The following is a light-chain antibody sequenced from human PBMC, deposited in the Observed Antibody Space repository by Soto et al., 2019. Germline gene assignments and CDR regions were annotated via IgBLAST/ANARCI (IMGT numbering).Light chain of an antibody. CDR2: VVS. CDR1: SSDVGGYKY. V-gene: IGLV2-14*01. J-gene: IGLJ2*01. CDR3: SSYTSSATLV. Sequence: QSALTQPASVSGSPGQSITISCTGTSSDVGGYKYVSWYQQHPGKAPKLIIHVVSSRPSGVSSRFSGSKSGNTASLTISGLQAEDEADYYCSSYTSSATLVFGVGTKLTVL.